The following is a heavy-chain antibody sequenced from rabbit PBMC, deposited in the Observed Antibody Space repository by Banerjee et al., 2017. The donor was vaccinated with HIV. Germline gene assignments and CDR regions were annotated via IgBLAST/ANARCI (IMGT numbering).Heavy chain of an antibody. D-gene: IGHD6-1*01. V-gene: IGHV1S47*01. Sequence: GIDFSSYGISWVRQAPGKGLEWIAYIYPDYGSTDYASWVNGRFTISLDNAQNTVFLQMTSLTAADTATYFCARADYAGYAGYGYAGGMDLWGPGTLVTVS. CDR2: IYPDYGST. CDR1: GIDFSSYG. J-gene: IGHJ6*01. CDR3: ARADYAGYAGYGYAGGMDL.